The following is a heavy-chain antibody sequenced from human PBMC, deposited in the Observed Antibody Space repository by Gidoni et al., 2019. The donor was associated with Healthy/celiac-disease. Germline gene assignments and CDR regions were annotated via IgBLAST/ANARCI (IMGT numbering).Heavy chain of an antibody. J-gene: IGHJ2*01. CDR2: INHSGST. Sequence: QVQLQQWGAGLLKPSETLSLTCAVYGGSFSCYYWSWIRQPPGKGLEWIGEINHSGSTNYNPSLKSRVTISVDTAKNQFSLKLSSVTAADTAVYYCARGPDGNYYDSSGYRRGWYFDLWGRGTLVTVSS. CDR3: ARGPDGNYYDSSGYRRGWYFDL. V-gene: IGHV4-34*01. D-gene: IGHD3-22*01. CDR1: GGSFSCYY.